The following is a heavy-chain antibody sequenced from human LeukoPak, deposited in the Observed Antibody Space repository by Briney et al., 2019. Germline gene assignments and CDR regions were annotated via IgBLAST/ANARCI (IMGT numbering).Heavy chain of an antibody. V-gene: IGHV1-2*02. CDR2: INPKSGGT. CDR3: AIFLGYSAFDY. J-gene: IGHJ4*02. Sequence: ASVKVSCKASGYTFTRYYMHWVRQAPGQRLDWMGLINPKSGGTNYAQKFQGRVTTTRDTSISRAYMELSRLRSDDTAVYHCAIFLGYSAFDYCGQGTLVTVSS. CDR1: GYTFTRYY. D-gene: IGHD4-11*01.